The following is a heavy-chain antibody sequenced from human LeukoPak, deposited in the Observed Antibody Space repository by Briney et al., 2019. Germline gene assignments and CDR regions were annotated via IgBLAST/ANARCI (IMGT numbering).Heavy chain of an antibody. CDR2: TIPILGIA. CDR3: ASSHGSGSYYNVRFDY. CDR1: GGTFSSYA. V-gene: IGHV1-69*04. D-gene: IGHD3-10*01. Sequence: SVKVSCKASGGTFSSYAISWVRQAPGQGLEWMGRTIPILGIANYAQKFQGRVTITADKSTSTAYMELSSLRSEDTAVYYCASSHGSGSYYNVRFDYWGQGTLVTVSS. J-gene: IGHJ4*02.